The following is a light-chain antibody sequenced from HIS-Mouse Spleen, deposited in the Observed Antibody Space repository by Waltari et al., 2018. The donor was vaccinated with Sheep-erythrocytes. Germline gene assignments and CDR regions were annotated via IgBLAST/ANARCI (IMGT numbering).Light chain of an antibody. V-gene: IGLV2-11*01. CDR1: SSDVGGYNY. Sequence: QSALTQPRSVSGSPGQSVTISCTGTSSDVGGYNYVSWYQQHPGKAPKLMLYDVSKRPSGVPDRFSGSKSGHTASLTIAGLQAVDEADYYCCSYAGSYTLVFGGGTKLTVL. CDR3: CSYAGSYTLV. J-gene: IGLJ2*01. CDR2: DVS.